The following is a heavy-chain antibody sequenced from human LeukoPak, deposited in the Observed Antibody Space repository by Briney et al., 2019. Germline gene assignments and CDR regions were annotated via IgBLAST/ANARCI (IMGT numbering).Heavy chain of an antibody. D-gene: IGHD5-24*01. V-gene: IGHV3-21*01. Sequence: GGSLRLSCAASGFTFSSYSMNWVRQAPGKGLEWVSSISSSSSYIYYADSVKGRFTISRDNAKNSLYLQMNSPRAEDTAVYYCARDARRDGYSYYFDYWGQGTLVTVSS. J-gene: IGHJ4*02. CDR3: ARDARRDGYSYYFDY. CDR1: GFTFSSYS. CDR2: ISSSSSYI.